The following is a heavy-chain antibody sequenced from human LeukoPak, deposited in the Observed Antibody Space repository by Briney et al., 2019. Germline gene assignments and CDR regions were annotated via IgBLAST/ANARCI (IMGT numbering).Heavy chain of an antibody. J-gene: IGHJ5*02. CDR3: ARGYHRYYHGSGRWYNWFDP. CDR2: MNPNSGNK. Sequence: GASVKVSCKASGYTFTSYDINWVRQATGQGLEWMGWMNPNSGNKGYAQKFQGRVTMTRNTSINTAYMELSSLRSEDTAVYYCARGYHRYYHGSGRWYNWFDPWGQGTLVTVSS. V-gene: IGHV1-8*01. D-gene: IGHD3-10*01. CDR1: GYTFTSYD.